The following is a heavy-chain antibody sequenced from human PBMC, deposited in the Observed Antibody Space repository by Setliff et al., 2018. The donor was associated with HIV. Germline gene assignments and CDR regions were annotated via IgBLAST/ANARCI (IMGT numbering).Heavy chain of an antibody. D-gene: IGHD6-13*01. Sequence: PGGSLRLSCAASGFTFSSYWMHWVRQVPGKGLEWVGRINSDGSTVEHAGAVKGRLTISRDNARNTLYLEMNSLRVEDAAMYYCVRVAGFSSSWFGYWGQGTLVTVSS. J-gene: IGHJ5*01. CDR1: GFTFSSYW. CDR2: INSDGSTV. CDR3: VRVAGFSSSWFGY. V-gene: IGHV3-74*03.